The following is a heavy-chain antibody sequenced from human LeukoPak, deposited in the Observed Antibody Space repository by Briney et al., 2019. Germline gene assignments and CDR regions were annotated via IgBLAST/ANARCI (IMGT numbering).Heavy chain of an antibody. J-gene: IGHJ4*02. CDR1: GFTFNTYG. CDR2: VSYDGSST. CDR3: AKRFRGSSGWDFDY. V-gene: IGHV3-30*18. Sequence: GRTLRLSCAASGFTFNTYGMYWVRQAPGKGLEWVAVVSYDGSSTYYGDSVKGRFTISRDNSKNTLYLQMNSLRTEDTAVYYCAKRFRGSSGWDFDYWGQGTLVTVSS. D-gene: IGHD6-19*01.